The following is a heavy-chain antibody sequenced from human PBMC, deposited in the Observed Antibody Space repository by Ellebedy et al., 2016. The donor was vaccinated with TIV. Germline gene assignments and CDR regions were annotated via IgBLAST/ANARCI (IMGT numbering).Heavy chain of an antibody. J-gene: IGHJ4*02. Sequence: MPSETLSLTCAVSGGSITSTNWWSWVRQSPGKGLEWIGEINHSGSTTYNPSLKSRVTISVDQSKNQFSLELRSVTAADTAVYYCARDRPQLEAFDYWGQGTLVTVSS. V-gene: IGHV4-4*02. D-gene: IGHD6-13*01. CDR1: GGSITSTNW. CDR3: ARDRPQLEAFDY. CDR2: INHSGST.